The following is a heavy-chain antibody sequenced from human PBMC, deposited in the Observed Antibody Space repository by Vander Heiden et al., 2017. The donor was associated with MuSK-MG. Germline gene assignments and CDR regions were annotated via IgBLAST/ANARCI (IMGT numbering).Heavy chain of an antibody. Sequence: QVQLQESGPGLVQPSQTLSLTCTVPGGPIRSGSYSWSWIRQPAGKGLEWIGRSYTSVSTNYNAALKGRVTMSVDTSKNQFSLKLSSVTAADTAVYYCARAAGDYYYCYYYMDVWGKGTTVTVSS. CDR3: ARAAGDYYYCYYYMDV. CDR1: GGPIRSGSYS. V-gene: IGHV4-61*02. J-gene: IGHJ6*03. D-gene: IGHD4-17*01. CDR2: SYTSVST.